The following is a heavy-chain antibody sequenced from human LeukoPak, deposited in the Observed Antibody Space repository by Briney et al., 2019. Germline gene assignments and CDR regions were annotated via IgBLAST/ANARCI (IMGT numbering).Heavy chain of an antibody. J-gene: IGHJ4*02. Sequence: PGGSLRLSCVVSGFNLNSFYMDWARQAPGKGLVWVSGIRKDGTSTGYADPVQGRFSISRETDKNTVYLQMNSLRPDDTGVYFCARGNWGPEFWGQGTLVTVSS. CDR2: IRKDGTST. V-gene: IGHV3-74*01. D-gene: IGHD3-16*01. CDR1: GFNLNSFY. CDR3: ARGNWGPEF.